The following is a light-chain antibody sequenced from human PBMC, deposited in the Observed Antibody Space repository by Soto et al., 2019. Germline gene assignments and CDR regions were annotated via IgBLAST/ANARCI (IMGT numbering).Light chain of an antibody. CDR1: SSNIGSNT. J-gene: IGLJ3*02. CDR2: TNS. CDR3: AAWDDSLNGVV. V-gene: IGLV1-44*01. Sequence: QSVLSQPPSASGTPGQRVTISCSGSSSNIGSNTMSWYQQLPGTAPKLLIFTNSQRPSGVPDRFSGSKSGTSASLAISGLQSEHEADYYCAAWDDSLNGVVFGGGTKLTVL.